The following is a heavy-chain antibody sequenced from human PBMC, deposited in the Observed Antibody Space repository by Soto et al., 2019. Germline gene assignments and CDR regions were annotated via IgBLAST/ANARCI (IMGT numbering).Heavy chain of an antibody. CDR2: IYYSGST. Sequence: QVQMQESGQGLVKPSKTRSFTALSPGASLSARVVFTWNWLRQHPGKGLEWIGYIYYSGSTYYNRSLKSRATISLDTSKNQFSLKLTSVTAADTAIYYCARGEVVASNWFDPWGQGTLVTVSS. CDR1: GASLSARVVFT. J-gene: IGHJ5*02. D-gene: IGHD2-15*01. V-gene: IGHV4-31*03. CDR3: ARGEVVASNWFDP.